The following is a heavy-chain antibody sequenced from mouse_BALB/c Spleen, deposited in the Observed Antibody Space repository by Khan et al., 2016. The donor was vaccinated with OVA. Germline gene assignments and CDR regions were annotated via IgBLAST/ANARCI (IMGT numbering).Heavy chain of an antibody. CDR2: ILPGSGST. CDR1: GYTFSSYW. Sequence: QVQLKQSGAELMKPGASVKISCKATGYTFSSYWIEWVKQRPGHGLEWIGEILPGSGSTNYNEKFKGKATFTADTSSNTAYMQLNSLTSDDSAVYYCTRTGNYRDYFDYWGQGTTLTVSA. D-gene: IGHD2-1*01. J-gene: IGHJ2*01. CDR3: TRTGNYRDYFDY. V-gene: IGHV1-9*01.